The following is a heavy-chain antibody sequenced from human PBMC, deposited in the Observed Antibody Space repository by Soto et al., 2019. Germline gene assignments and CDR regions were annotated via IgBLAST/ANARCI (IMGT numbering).Heavy chain of an antibody. CDR3: ARGYYSGSNPSSFDY. CDR1: GGTFSSYT. D-gene: IGHD1-26*01. V-gene: IGHV1-69*01. J-gene: IGHJ4*02. Sequence: QLQLGQSGAEVREPGSSVKFSCKASGGTFSSYTVIWVRQAPGQGLEWMGGITPTLNIAKYAEKFQGRVTITADESTSTVNMHLSSLRSEDTAVYFCARGYYSGSNPSSFDYWGQGTLVAVSS. CDR2: ITPTLNIA.